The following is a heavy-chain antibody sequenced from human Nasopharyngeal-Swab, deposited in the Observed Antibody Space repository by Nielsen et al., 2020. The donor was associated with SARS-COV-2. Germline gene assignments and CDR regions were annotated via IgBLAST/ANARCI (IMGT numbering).Heavy chain of an antibody. D-gene: IGHD3-10*01. CDR1: GFTFSSYG. Sequence: GESLKISCAASGFTFSSYGMHWVRQAPGKGLEWVAVIWYDGSNKYYADSVKGRFTISRDNAKNSLYLQMNSLRAEDTALYCCAKDIVRGVMDAFDIWGQGTMVTVSS. V-gene: IGHV3-33*03. CDR3: AKDIVRGVMDAFDI. CDR2: IWYDGSNK. J-gene: IGHJ3*02.